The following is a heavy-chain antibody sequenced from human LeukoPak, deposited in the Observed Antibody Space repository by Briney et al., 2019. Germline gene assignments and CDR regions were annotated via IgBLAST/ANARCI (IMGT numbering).Heavy chain of an antibody. J-gene: IGHJ4*02. CDR1: GFTFSSYE. CDR2: TSSGGETI. D-gene: IGHD3-10*01. Sequence: GGSLRLSCAASGFTFSSYEMNWVRQAPGKGLEWVSYTSSGGETIYYADSVNGRFTISRDNAKNSLYLQMNSLRGEDTAVYYCARDARSVRGVIPYFDYWGQGTLVTVSS. CDR3: ARDARSVRGVIPYFDY. V-gene: IGHV3-48*03.